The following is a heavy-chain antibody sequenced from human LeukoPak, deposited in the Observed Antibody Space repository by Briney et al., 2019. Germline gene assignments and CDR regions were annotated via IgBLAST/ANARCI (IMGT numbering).Heavy chain of an antibody. J-gene: IGHJ4*02. CDR1: GFTFSDYG. CDR3: GRDIVGGGGRYFDQ. Sequence: PGGSLRLSCAASGFTFSDYGMHWVRQTPGRGLEWVAAIWYDGSNKYYADSVEGRFTISRDNSKNTLYLQMNSLRGEDMALYYCGRDIVGGGGRYFDQWGQGTLVTVSS. CDR2: IWYDGSNK. V-gene: IGHV3-33*01. D-gene: IGHD3-16*02.